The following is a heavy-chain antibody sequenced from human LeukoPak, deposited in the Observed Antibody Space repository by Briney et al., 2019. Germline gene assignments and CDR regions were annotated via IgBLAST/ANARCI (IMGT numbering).Heavy chain of an antibody. Sequence: GASVKVSCKTSGYTFTSYDINWVRQATGQGLEWMGYMSPNSGNTGYVQKFQGSVTMTRNTSINTAYMELSSLRSEDTAVYYCARGMTQCMDVWGKGTTVTVSS. V-gene: IGHV1-8*01. D-gene: IGHD3-16*01. CDR3: ARGMTQCMDV. CDR1: GYTFTSYD. CDR2: MSPNSGNT. J-gene: IGHJ6*03.